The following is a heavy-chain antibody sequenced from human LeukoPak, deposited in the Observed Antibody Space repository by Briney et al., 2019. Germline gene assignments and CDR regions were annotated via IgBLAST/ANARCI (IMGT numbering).Heavy chain of an antibody. J-gene: IGHJ3*02. V-gene: IGHV4-4*02. Sequence: SGTLSLTCAVSGGSISSSNWWSWVRQPPGKGLEWIGEIYHSGSTNYNPSLKSRVTISVDTSKNQFSLKLSSVTAADTAVYYCARTISGWYSDAFDIWGQGTMVTVSS. D-gene: IGHD6-13*01. CDR2: IYHSGST. CDR1: GGSISSSNW. CDR3: ARTISGWYSDAFDI.